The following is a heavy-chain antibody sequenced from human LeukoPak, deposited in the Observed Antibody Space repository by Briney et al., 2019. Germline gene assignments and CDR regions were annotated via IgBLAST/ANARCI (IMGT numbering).Heavy chain of an antibody. J-gene: IGHJ4*02. Sequence: SVKVSCKASGGTFSSYAISWVRQAPGQGLEWMGGIIPIFGTANYAQKFQGRVTITAVESTSTAYMELSSLRSEDTAVYYCARTKYYYGSGPSDYWGQGTLVTVSS. V-gene: IGHV1-69*01. CDR3: ARTKYYYGSGPSDY. CDR2: IIPIFGTA. D-gene: IGHD3-10*01. CDR1: GGTFSSYA.